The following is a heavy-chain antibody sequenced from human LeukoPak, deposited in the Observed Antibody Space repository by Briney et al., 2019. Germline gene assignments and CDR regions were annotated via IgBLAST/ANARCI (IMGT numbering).Heavy chain of an antibody. Sequence: GESLKISCKGSGYSFTSYWIGWVRQMPGKGLEWMGIIYPGDSDTRYSPSFQGQVTISADKSISTAYLQWSSLKASDTAMYYCARHFRDCSSTSCLYWYFDLWGRGTQVTVSS. V-gene: IGHV5-51*01. CDR3: ARHFRDCSSTSCLYWYFDL. J-gene: IGHJ2*01. CDR1: GYSFTSYW. D-gene: IGHD2-2*01. CDR2: IYPGDSDT.